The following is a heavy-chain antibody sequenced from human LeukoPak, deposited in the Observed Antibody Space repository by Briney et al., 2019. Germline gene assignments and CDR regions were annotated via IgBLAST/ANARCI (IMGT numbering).Heavy chain of an antibody. J-gene: IGHJ5*02. CDR3: ASAGVIGDWFDP. Sequence: SQTLSLTCTVSGYSISSVDYYWSWIRQPPGKGLEWIGYIYYSGTTSYNPSLKSRLTMSLDTSKSQFSLKLSSVTAAETAIYYCASAGVIGDWFDPWGQGTLVTVSS. CDR1: GYSISSVDYY. V-gene: IGHV4-30-4*08. D-gene: IGHD2-21*01. CDR2: IYYSGTT.